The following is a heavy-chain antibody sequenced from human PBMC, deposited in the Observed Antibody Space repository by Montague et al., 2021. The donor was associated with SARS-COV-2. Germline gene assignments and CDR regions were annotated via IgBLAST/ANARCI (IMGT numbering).Heavy chain of an antibody. Sequence: SETLSLTCAVYGGSFSGYYWSWIRQPPGKGLEWIGEINHSGSTNYNPSLKSRVTISIDTSKSQFSLELSSVTAADTAMYYCARALPVTTFFYSYYGMDVWGQGTTVTVSS. V-gene: IGHV4-34*01. CDR3: ARALPVTTFFYSYYGMDV. J-gene: IGHJ6*02. D-gene: IGHD4-17*01. CDR2: INHSGST. CDR1: GGSFSGYY.